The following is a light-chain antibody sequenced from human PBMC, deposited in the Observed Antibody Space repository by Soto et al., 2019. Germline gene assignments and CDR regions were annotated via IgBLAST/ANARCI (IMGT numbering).Light chain of an antibody. CDR2: GAT. CDR1: ESVGDY. CDR3: QQYVTSPAIT. V-gene: IGKV3-20*01. Sequence: EIVLTQSPGALSLSPGERVTLSCWASESVGDYLAWYQQKPGQAPRLLIYGATKRTSGTPDRFSGTGSETAFTLAISRLEPGDFAVYYCQQYVTSPAITFGQGTRLEIK. J-gene: IGKJ5*01.